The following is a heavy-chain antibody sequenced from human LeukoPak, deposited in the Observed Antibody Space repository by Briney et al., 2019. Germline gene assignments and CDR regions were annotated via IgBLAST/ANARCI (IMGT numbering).Heavy chain of an antibody. J-gene: IGHJ6*02. CDR2: INHSGST. CDR3: ARGRGAGTTYYYYYGMDV. CDR1: GGSISGSSYY. D-gene: IGHD1-7*01. V-gene: IGHV4-39*07. Sequence: SETLSLTCTVSGGSISGSSYYWGWIRQPPGKGLEWIGEINHSGSTNYNPSLKSRVTISVDTSKNQFSLKLSSVTAADTAVYYCARGRGAGTTYYYYYGMDVWGQGTTVTVSS.